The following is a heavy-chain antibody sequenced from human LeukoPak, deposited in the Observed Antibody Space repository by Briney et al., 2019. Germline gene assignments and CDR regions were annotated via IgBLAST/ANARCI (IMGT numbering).Heavy chain of an antibody. D-gene: IGHD3-10*01. CDR1: GYTFTGYY. CDR3: ARDFNYYGSGSFPDY. V-gene: IGHV1-2*02. J-gene: IGHJ4*02. CDR2: INPNSGGT. Sequence: ASVKVSCKASGYTFTGYYMHWVRQAPGQGLEWMGWINPNSGGTNYAQKFQGRVTMTRDTSISTAYMEPSRLRSDDTAVYYCARDFNYYGSGSFPDYWGQGTLVTVSS.